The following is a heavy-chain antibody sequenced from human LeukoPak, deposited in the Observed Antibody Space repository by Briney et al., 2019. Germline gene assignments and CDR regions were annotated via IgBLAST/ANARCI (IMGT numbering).Heavy chain of an antibody. Sequence: QTGGSLRLSCAVSGFTFSTYWMSWVRQAPGKGLEWVANIKQDGSEKYYVDSVEGRFTISRDNAKSSLYLQMNSLRADDTAVYYCARDTNYYFDYWGQGTLVTVS. V-gene: IGHV3-7*01. J-gene: IGHJ4*02. D-gene: IGHD1-1*01. CDR2: IKQDGSEK. CDR3: ARDTNYYFDY. CDR1: GFTFSTYW.